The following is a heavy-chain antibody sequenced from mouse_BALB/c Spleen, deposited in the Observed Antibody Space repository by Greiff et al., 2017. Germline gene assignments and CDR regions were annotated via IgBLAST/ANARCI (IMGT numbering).Heavy chain of an antibody. V-gene: IGHV5-12-2*01. CDR3: ARGLLRGKNAMDY. J-gene: IGHJ4*01. CDR1: GFTFSSYT. CDR2: ISNGGGST. D-gene: IGHD2-3*01. Sequence: VQRVESGGGLVQPGGSLKLSCAASGFTFSSYTMSWVRQTPEKRLEWVAYISNGGGSTYYPDTVKGRFTISRDNAKNTLYLQMSSLKSEDTAMYYCARGLLRGKNAMDYWGQGTSVTVSS.